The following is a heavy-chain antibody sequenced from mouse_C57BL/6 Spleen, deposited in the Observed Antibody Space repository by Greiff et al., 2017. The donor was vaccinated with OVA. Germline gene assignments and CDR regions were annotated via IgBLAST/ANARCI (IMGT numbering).Heavy chain of an antibody. CDR3: AREGYYGGAWFAY. J-gene: IGHJ3*01. CDR2: ISYDGSN. D-gene: IGHD1-2*01. V-gene: IGHV3-6*01. Sequence: EVQLVESGPGLVKPSQSLSLTCSVTGYSITSGYYWNWIRQFPGNKLEWMGYISYDGSNNYNPSLKNRISITRDTSKNQFFLKLNSVTTEDTATYYCAREGYYGGAWFAYWGQGTLVTVSA. CDR1: GYSITSGYY.